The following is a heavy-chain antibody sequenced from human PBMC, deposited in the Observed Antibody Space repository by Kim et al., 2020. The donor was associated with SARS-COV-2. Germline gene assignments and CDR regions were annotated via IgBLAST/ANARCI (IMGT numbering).Heavy chain of an antibody. J-gene: IGHJ3*02. D-gene: IGHD6-19*01. V-gene: IGHV3-11*06. CDR3: ARDLDVSYRGAWYDALDM. Sequence: VKGRFTISRDNAKNSLYLQMNSLRAEDTAVYYCARDLDVSYRGAWYDALDMWGQGTMVTVSS.